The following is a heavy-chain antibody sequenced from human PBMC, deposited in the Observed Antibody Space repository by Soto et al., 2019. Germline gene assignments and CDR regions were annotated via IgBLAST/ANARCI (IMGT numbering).Heavy chain of an antibody. V-gene: IGHV4-39*01. Sequence: SETLSLTCIVSGGSITRSSYFWGWVRQPPGKGLEWIGTIYFTGNAYYTPSLKSRLTMSIDTSKNEFSLRLNSVTAADTAVYYCAGQTFTIAAASYGRSNWFDPWGPGTLVTVSS. CDR2: IYFTGNA. CDR1: GGSITRSSYF. CDR3: AGQTFTIAAASYGRSNWFDP. J-gene: IGHJ5*02. D-gene: IGHD6-25*01.